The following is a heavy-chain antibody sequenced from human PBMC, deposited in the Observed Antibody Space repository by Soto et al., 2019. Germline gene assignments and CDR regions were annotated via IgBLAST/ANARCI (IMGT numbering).Heavy chain of an antibody. D-gene: IGHD5-12*01. CDR3: AKSTGVLATTGGAFDI. CDR2: ISGRGVSR. CDR1: GFNFSISA. J-gene: IGHJ3*02. Sequence: EVQLLESGGGLVQPGGSLTLSCVDSGFNFSISAMNWVRQAPGKGLEWVAAISGRGVSRYYADSVRGRFTISRDNSNNTLSLQMNNLRAEDTAVYYCAKSTGVLATTGGAFDIWGQGTMVSVSS. V-gene: IGHV3-23*01.